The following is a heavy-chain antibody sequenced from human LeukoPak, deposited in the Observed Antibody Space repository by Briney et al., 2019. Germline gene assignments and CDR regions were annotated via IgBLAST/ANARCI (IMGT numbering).Heavy chain of an antibody. J-gene: IGHJ4*02. CDR3: ARDYWDYGSGSYYHDY. CDR1: GFTFSSYW. V-gene: IGHV3-74*01. Sequence: GGSLRPSCAASGFTFSSYWMHWVRQAPGKGLVWVSRINSDGSSTSYADSVKGRFTISRDNAKNTLYLQMNSLRAEDTAVYNCARDYWDYGSGSYYHDYWGQGTLVTVSS. CDR2: INSDGSST. D-gene: IGHD3-10*01.